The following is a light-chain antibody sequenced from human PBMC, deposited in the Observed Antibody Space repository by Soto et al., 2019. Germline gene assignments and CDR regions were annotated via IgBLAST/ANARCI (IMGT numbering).Light chain of an antibody. V-gene: IGKV1-5*01. CDR3: LQYADYSWA. CDR1: RSIRDW. J-gene: IGKJ1*01. CDR2: DAS. Sequence: DIQITQSPSTLSPSVGDRVTITCRASRSIRDWLALYQQKPVKAAKLLIVDASTLKGGVPSRFSCSGSGTEFTLTISSLQPDDVATYSCLQYADYSWAFGQGTRV.